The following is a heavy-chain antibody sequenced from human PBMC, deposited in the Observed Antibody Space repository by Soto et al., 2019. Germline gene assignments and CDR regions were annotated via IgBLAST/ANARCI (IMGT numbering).Heavy chain of an antibody. CDR1: GYTFTSYY. CDR2: INPSGGST. V-gene: IGHV1-46*01. J-gene: IGHJ6*02. D-gene: IGHD6-13*01. CDR3: ARDKVFAGYSSSCGMDV. Sequence: ASVKVSCKASGYTFTSYYTHWVRQAPGQGLEWMGIINPSGGSTSYAQKFQGRVTMTRDTSTSTVYMELSSLRSEDTAVYYCARDKVFAGYSSSCGMDVWGQGTTVTVSS.